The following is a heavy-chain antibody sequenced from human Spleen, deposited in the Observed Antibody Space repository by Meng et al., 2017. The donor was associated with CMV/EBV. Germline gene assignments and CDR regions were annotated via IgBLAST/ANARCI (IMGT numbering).Heavy chain of an antibody. J-gene: IGHJ3*02. CDR2: IYHSGKT. V-gene: IGHV4-38-2*02. D-gene: IGHD3-22*01. Sequence: SETLSLTCTVSGGSTSSGFYWGWIRQPPGKGLEWIGRIYHSGKTYYRPSLKGRVTMSVDTSKNQFSLKLQSVTAADPAVYYCASVGRSYDSIDDAFDIWGQGTRVTVSS. CDR3: ASVGRSYDSIDDAFDI. CDR1: GGSTSSGFY.